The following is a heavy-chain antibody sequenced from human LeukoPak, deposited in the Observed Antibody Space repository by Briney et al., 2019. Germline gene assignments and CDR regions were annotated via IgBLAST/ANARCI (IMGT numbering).Heavy chain of an antibody. Sequence: PGGSLRLSCAASGFTFSSYAMSWVRQALGKGLEWVSAISGSGGSTYYADSVKGRFTISRDNSKNTLYLQMNSLRAEDTAVYYCAKDLDDSSGYSLGPYYYYGMDVWGQGTTVTVSS. V-gene: IGHV3-23*01. D-gene: IGHD3-22*01. CDR2: ISGSGGST. CDR1: GFTFSSYA. CDR3: AKDLDDSSGYSLGPYYYYGMDV. J-gene: IGHJ6*02.